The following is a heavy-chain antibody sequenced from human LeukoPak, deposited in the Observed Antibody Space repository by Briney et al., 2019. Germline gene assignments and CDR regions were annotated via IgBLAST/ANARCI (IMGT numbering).Heavy chain of an antibody. CDR3: ASHRWLQGTIDY. J-gene: IGHJ4*02. CDR1: GFIFNNYG. V-gene: IGHV3-23*01. D-gene: IGHD5-24*01. Sequence: PGGSLRLSCAASGFIFNNYGLVWVRQAPGKGLEWVSAISNDGGGTTYADFVKGRFSVSRDNSKNTLFLQMNSLRAEDTAVYYCASHRWLQGTIDYWGQGTLVTVSS. CDR2: ISNDGGGT.